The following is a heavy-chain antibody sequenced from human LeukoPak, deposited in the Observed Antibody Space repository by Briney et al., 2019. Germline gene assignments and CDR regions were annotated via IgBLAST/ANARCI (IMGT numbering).Heavy chain of an antibody. CDR3: AKEGRSLQTY. D-gene: IGHD5-24*01. J-gene: IGHJ4*02. Sequence: GSLRLACAASGFTFSSYWMNWARQAPGKGLEWVANIKEDGTETYYVDSVKGRFTISRDNAKYSLYLQMNSLRVEGTAVYYCAKEGRSLQTYWGQGTLVTVSS. CDR2: IKEDGTET. V-gene: IGHV3-7*03. CDR1: GFTFSSYW.